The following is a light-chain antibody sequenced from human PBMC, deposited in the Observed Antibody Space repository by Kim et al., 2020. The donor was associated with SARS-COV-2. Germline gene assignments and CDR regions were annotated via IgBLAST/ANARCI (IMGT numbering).Light chain of an antibody. Sequence: SSELTQDPAVSVALGQTVRITCQGDSLRSYYASWYQQKPGQAPVLVIYGKNNRPSGIPDRFSGSSSGNTAYLTITGAQAEDEADYYCNSRDSSGNHPVVFGGGTKLNVL. J-gene: IGLJ2*01. V-gene: IGLV3-19*01. CDR2: GKN. CDR3: NSRDSSGNHPVV. CDR1: SLRSYY.